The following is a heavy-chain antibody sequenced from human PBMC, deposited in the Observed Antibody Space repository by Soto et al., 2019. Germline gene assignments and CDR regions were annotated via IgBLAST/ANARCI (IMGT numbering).Heavy chain of an antibody. V-gene: IGHV1-46*01. D-gene: IGHD3-22*01. CDR3: ARGSGYYYWDDY. J-gene: IGHJ4*02. CDR2: INPSSGNT. CDR1: GYTFTNYY. Sequence: ASVKVSCKASGYTFTNYYMHWVRQAPGQGLEWMGRINPSSGNTSYSQKFQGRVTITRDTSASTAYMELSSLRSEDTVVYYCARGSGYYYWDDYWGQGTLVTVSS.